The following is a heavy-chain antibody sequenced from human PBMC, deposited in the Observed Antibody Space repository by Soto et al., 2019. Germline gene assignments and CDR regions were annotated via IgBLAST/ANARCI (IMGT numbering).Heavy chain of an antibody. CDR3: ARVGAKATFDY. CDR1: GITFSSYD. CDR2: IGTAGDT. V-gene: IGHV3-13*01. D-gene: IGHD1-26*01. J-gene: IGHJ4*02. Sequence: GGSLRLSCAASGITFSSYDMHWVRQATGKGLEWVSAIGTAGDTYYPGSVKGRFTISRENAKNSLYLQMNSLRAGDTAVYYCARVGAKATFDYWGQGTLVTVSS.